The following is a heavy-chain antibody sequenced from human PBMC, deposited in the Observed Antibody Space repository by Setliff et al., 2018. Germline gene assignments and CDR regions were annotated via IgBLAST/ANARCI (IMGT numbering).Heavy chain of an antibody. V-gene: IGHV3-23*01. CDR3: ANHNPARWAVTGTPLDY. D-gene: IGHD6-19*01. Sequence: PGGSLRLSCTASGFHFRSFAMHWVRQSPGEGLEWVAAISYSGSGFLTHYADSVKGRFTISRDNSKNTLYLEMTSLRADDTAIYYCANHNPARWAVTGTPLDYWGQGTLVTVSS. J-gene: IGHJ4*02. CDR2: ISYSGSGFLT. CDR1: GFHFRSFA.